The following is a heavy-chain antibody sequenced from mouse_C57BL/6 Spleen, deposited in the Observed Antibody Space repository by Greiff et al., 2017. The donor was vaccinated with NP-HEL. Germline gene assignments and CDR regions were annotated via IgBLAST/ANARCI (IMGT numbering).Heavy chain of an antibody. D-gene: IGHD2-4*01. J-gene: IGHJ3*01. V-gene: IGHV5-12*01. CDR1: GFTFSDYY. CDR2: ISNGGGST. CDR3: ARTYDYDGTWVAD. Sequence: EVKLMESGGGLVQPGGSLKLSCAASGFTFSDYYMYWVRQTPEKRLEWVAYISNGGGSTYYPDTVKGRFTISRDNGKNPLYLQTSRLKSEDTALYYCARTYDYDGTWVADWGQGTLVTVSA.